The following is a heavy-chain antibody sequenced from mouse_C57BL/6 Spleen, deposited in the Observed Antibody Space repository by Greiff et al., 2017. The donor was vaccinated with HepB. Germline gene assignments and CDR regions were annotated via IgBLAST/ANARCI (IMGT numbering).Heavy chain of an antibody. CDR3: ARELGRYYFDY. CDR2: ISDGGSYT. CDR1: GFTFSSYA. J-gene: IGHJ2*01. D-gene: IGHD4-1*01. V-gene: IGHV5-4*03. Sequence: DVMLVESGGGLVKPGGSLKLSCAASGFTFSSYAMSWVRQTPEKRLEWVATISDGGSYTYYPDNVKGRFTISRDNAKNNLYLQMSHLKSEDTAMYYCARELGRYYFDYWGQGTTLTVSS.